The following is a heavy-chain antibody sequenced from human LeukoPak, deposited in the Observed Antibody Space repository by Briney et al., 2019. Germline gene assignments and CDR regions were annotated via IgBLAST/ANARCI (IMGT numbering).Heavy chain of an antibody. CDR2: IYYSGST. V-gene: IGHV4-39*01. CDR3: ARRLGGSGSYYY. Sequence: SETLSLTCTVSGGSISSSSHYWSWIRQPPGKGLEWIGSIYYSGSTYYNPSLKSRVTISVDTSKNQFSLKLRSVTAADTAVYYCARRLGGSGSYYYWGQGTLVTVSS. D-gene: IGHD3-10*01. J-gene: IGHJ4*02. CDR1: GGSISSSSHY.